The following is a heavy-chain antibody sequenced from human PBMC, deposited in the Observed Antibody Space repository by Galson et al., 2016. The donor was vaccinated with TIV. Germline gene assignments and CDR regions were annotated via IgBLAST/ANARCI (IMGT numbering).Heavy chain of an antibody. CDR1: GFIFNNAW. CDR2: IKSNFDGGTT. CDR3: TTGAQLVGSTYY. J-gene: IGHJ4*02. V-gene: IGHV3-15*01. Sequence: LRLSCAVSGFIFNNAWMSWVRQAPGRGLEWVGRIKSNFDGGTTDYAAPVKGRFTISRYDSKNTLYLQMNSLKTEDTAVYYCTTGAQLVGSTYYWGQGTLVTVSS. D-gene: IGHD1-26*01.